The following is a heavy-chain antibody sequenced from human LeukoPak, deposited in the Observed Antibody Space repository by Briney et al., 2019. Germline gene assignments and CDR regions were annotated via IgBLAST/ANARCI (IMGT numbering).Heavy chain of an antibody. CDR2: INHSGST. V-gene: IGHV4-34*01. J-gene: IGHJ5*02. Sequence: SETLSLTCAVYGGSFSGYYWSWIRQPPGKGLEWIGEINHSGSTNYNPSLKSRVTISVDTSKNQFSLKLSSVTAADTAVYYCARSYRAAVAGTRFGFDPWGQGTLVTVSS. CDR1: GGSFSGYY. CDR3: ARSYRAAVAGTRFGFDP. D-gene: IGHD6-19*01.